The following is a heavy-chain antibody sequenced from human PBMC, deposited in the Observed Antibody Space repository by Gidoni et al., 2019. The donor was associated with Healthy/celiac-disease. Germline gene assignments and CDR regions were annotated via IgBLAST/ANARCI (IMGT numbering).Heavy chain of an antibody. CDR1: GFTFSSYA. V-gene: IGHV3-30*01. CDR2: ISYDGSNK. J-gene: IGHJ4*02. CDR3: ARDQLSHFDY. Sequence: QVQLVESGGGVVQPGRSLRLSCAASGFTFSSYAMHWVRQAPGKGLEWVAVISYDGSNKYYADSVKGRFTISRDNSKNTLYLQMNSLRAEDTAVYYCARDQLSHFDYWGQGTLVTVSS. D-gene: IGHD1-1*01.